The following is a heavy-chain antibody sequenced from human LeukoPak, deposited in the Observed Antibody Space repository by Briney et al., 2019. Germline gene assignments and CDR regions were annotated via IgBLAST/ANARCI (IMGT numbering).Heavy chain of an antibody. Sequence: GGSLRLSCAASGFTFSNYAMNWVRQAPGEGLEWVSAISGSGGSTYYADSVKGRFTISRDNSQNTLYLQMNSLRAEDTAVYYCAREVVVPAAISRLYYYYMDVWGKGTTVTVSS. CDR1: GFTFSNYA. CDR3: AREVVVPAAISRLYYYYMDV. V-gene: IGHV3-23*01. D-gene: IGHD2-2*01. CDR2: ISGSGGST. J-gene: IGHJ6*03.